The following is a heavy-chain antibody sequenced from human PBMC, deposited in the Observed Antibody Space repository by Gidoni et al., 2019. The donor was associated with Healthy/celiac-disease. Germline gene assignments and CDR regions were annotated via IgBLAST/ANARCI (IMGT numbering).Heavy chain of an antibody. D-gene: IGHD5-12*01. Sequence: QVQLQESGPGLVKPSETLSLTCTVSGGSISSYSWSWIRQPPGKGLGCIGYIYYSGSTNYTPSLESRVTISADTSKNQFSLKLSSVTAADTAVYYCAGTRRDGYNFFDYWGQGTLVTVSS. V-gene: IGHV4-59*01. J-gene: IGHJ4*02. CDR3: AGTRRDGYNFFDY. CDR2: IYYSGST. CDR1: GGSISSYS.